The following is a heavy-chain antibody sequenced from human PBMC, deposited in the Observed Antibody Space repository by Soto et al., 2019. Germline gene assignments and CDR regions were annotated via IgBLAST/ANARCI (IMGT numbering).Heavy chain of an antibody. CDR2: IYWDDDK. D-gene: IGHD2-15*01. Sequence: QITLKESGPTLVKPTQTLTLTCTFSGFSLSTSGVGVGWIRQPPGKALEWLALIYWDDDKRYSPYLKSRLTITKDTSKNPVVLTMTNMDPVDTATYYCAHRPSYCSGGSCYSGFDYWGQGTLVSVSS. J-gene: IGHJ4*02. CDR3: AHRPSYCSGGSCYSGFDY. CDR1: GFSLSTSGVG. V-gene: IGHV2-5*02.